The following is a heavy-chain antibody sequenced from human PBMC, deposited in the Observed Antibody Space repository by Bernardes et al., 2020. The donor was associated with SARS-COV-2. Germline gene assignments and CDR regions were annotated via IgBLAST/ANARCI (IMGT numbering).Heavy chain of an antibody. D-gene: IGHD2-15*01. Sequence: GESLRLSCSVSGFTFSSYWMHWVRQAPGKGLVWVSRINTDGTTTNYADSVKGRFTISRDNAKNTVYLQMNSLRAEDTAVYYCARGYCSGGTCYGFWFDPWGQGTLVTVSS. V-gene: IGHV3-74*01. CDR2: INTDGTTT. CDR1: GFTFSSYW. CDR3: ARGYCSGGTCYGFWFDP. J-gene: IGHJ5*02.